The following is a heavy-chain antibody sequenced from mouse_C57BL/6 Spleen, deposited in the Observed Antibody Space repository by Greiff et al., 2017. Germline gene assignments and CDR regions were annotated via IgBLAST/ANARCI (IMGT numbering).Heavy chain of an antibody. D-gene: IGHD6-1*01. J-gene: IGHJ1*03. CDR1: GYAFSSSW. CDR3: AREESSKESWYFEV. V-gene: IGHV1-82*01. CDR2: IYPGDGDT. Sequence: VQLQQSGPELVKPGASVKISCKASGYAFSSSWMNWVKQRPGKGLEWIGRIYPGDGDTNYNGKFKGKATLTADKSSSTAYMQLSSLTSEDSAVYFCAREESSKESWYFEVWGTGTTVTVSS.